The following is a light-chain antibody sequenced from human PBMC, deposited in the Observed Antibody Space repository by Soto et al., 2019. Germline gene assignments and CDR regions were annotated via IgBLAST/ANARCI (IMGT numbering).Light chain of an antibody. CDR1: QSVSDSS. V-gene: IGKV3-20*01. CDR3: QQYNNWPPYT. CDR2: GAS. J-gene: IGKJ2*01. Sequence: EIVLTQSPGTLSLSPGERATLSCRASQSVSDSSLAWYHQKPGQAPRLLIYGASRRATGIPDTFSGSGSGTDFTLTISSLQSEDFAVYYCQQYNNWPPYTFGQGTKLEIK.